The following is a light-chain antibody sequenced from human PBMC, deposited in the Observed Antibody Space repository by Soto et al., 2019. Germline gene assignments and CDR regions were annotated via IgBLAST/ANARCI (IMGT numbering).Light chain of an antibody. Sequence: EIVMTQSPATLSVSPVERATLSCRASQSLSSSYLAWYQQKSGQAPRLPIYGSFSRATGIPDRFSGSGSGTDFTLTISRLEPEDFAVYYCQQYGSLITFGQGTRLEIK. CDR2: GSF. V-gene: IGKV3-20*01. CDR3: QQYGSLIT. CDR1: QSLSSSY. J-gene: IGKJ5*01.